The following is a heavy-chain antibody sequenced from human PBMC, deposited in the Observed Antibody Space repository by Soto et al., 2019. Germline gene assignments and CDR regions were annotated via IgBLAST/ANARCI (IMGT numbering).Heavy chain of an antibody. CDR2: ISTGAST. D-gene: IGHD3-22*01. CDR1: GFTVSSNY. J-gene: IGHJ4*02. CDR3: ARGTGDYYASTRHPLGY. Sequence: PGGSLRLSCAASGFTVSSNYMTWVRQVPGKGLEWVSVISTGASTHYAGSVEGRFALSRDNSKNTLYLQMNSLRAEDTAVYYCARGTGDYYASTRHPLGYWGRGTLVTVSS. V-gene: IGHV3-66*01.